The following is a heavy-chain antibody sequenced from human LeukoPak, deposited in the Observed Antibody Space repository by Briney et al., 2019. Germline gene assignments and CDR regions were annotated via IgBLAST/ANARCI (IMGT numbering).Heavy chain of an antibody. J-gene: IGHJ4*02. V-gene: IGHV3-21*01. Sequence: GGSLRLSCAASGFTFSSYSTNWVRQAPGKGLEWVSSISGSSSYIYYADSVKGRFTISRDNAKNSLYLQMNSLRAEDTAVYYCARSVVGATAACYWGQGTLVTVSS. D-gene: IGHD1-26*01. CDR1: GFTFSSYS. CDR2: ISGSSSYI. CDR3: ARSVVGATAACY.